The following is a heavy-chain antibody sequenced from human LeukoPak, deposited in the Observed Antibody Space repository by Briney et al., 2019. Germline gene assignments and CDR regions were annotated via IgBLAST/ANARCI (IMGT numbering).Heavy chain of an antibody. CDR3: ARHQTRYFDWRIFDP. CDR1: GGSFSGYY. J-gene: IGHJ5*02. Sequence: SETLSLTCAVYGGSFSGYYWSWIRQPPGKGLEWIGEINHSGSTNYNPSLKSRVTISVDTSKNQFSLKLSSVTAADTAVYYCARHQTRYFDWRIFDPWGQGTLVTVSS. D-gene: IGHD3-9*01. V-gene: IGHV4-34*01. CDR2: INHSGST.